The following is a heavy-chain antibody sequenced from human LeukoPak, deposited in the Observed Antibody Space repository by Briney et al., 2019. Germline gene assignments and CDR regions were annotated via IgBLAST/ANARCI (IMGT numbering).Heavy chain of an antibody. Sequence: ASAKVSCKASGYTFTGYYMHWVRQAPGQGLEWMGWINPNSGGTNYAQKFQGRVTMTRDTSINTAYVELNRLRSDDTAVYYCARGGSSSWYNAFDIWGQGTMVTVSS. CDR2: INPNSGGT. V-gene: IGHV1-2*02. CDR3: ARGGSSSWYNAFDI. J-gene: IGHJ3*02. CDR1: GYTFTGYY. D-gene: IGHD6-13*01.